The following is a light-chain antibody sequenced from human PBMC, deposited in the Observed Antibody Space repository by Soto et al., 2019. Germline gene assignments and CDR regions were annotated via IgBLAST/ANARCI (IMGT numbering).Light chain of an antibody. CDR2: NDD. J-gene: IGLJ3*02. CDR3: STWDDSRSGWV. CDR1: SSNIGRDT. Sequence: QSVLTQPPSVSGTPGLRVTISCSGGSSNIGRDTVNWYQQLPGTAPKLLMFNDDQRPSGVPDRFSGSRSGTSASLAISGLQSADEADYFCSTWDDSRSGWVFGGGTKLTVL. V-gene: IGLV1-44*01.